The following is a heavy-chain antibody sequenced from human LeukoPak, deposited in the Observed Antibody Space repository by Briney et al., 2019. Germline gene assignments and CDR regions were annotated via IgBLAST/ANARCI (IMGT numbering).Heavy chain of an antibody. CDR3: AKISSADAFDI. D-gene: IGHD3-16*02. CDR1: GFTFSSYA. Sequence: GGSLRLSCAAAGFTFSSYAMSWVRQAPGKGLEWVSGITNSGGNTYYADSVKGRFTISRDNSKNTLYLQMNSLRAEDTAVYYCAKISSADAFDIWGQGTMVTVSS. J-gene: IGHJ3*02. CDR2: ITNSGGNT. V-gene: IGHV3-23*01.